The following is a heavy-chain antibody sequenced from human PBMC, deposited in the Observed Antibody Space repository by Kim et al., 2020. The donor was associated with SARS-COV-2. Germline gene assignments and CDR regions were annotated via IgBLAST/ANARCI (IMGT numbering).Heavy chain of an antibody. CDR1: GGSFSGYS. CDR3: ARGLRNLWKYYYYYYAMDV. J-gene: IGHJ6*02. V-gene: IGHV4-34*01. CDR2: INHSGST. D-gene: IGHD1-1*01. Sequence: SETLSLTCAVYGGSFSGYSWSWIRHPPGKGLEWIGEINHSGSTNYNPSLKSRVTISVDTSKNQFSLKLSSVTAADTAVYYCARGLRNLWKYYYYYYAMDVWGQGTTVTVSS.